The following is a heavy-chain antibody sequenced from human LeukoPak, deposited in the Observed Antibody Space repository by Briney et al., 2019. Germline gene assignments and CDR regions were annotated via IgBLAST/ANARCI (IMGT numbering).Heavy chain of an antibody. Sequence: GGSLRLSCAASGFTFSSYSMNWVRQAPGKGLEWVSSISSSSSYIYYADSVKGRFTISRDNAKNSLYLQMNSLRAEDMAVYYCARDPIENVWGSYRSDAFDIWGQGTMVTVSS. CDR1: GFTFSSYS. D-gene: IGHD3-16*02. CDR2: ISSSSSYI. V-gene: IGHV3-21*01. J-gene: IGHJ3*02. CDR3: ARDPIENVWGSYRSDAFDI.